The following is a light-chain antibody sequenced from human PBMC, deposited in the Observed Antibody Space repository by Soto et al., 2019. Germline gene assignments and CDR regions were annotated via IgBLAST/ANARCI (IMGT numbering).Light chain of an antibody. V-gene: IGKV3D-20*02. CDR3: QQRSNWPPWT. Sequence: DIVLTQSPGTLSLPPGERATLSCRASQSVDSSYLAWYQQKPGQAPRLLIYGASSRATGIPDRFSGSASGTDFTLTISRLEPEDFAVYYCQQRSNWPPWTFGQGTKVDIK. J-gene: IGKJ1*01. CDR1: QSVDSSY. CDR2: GAS.